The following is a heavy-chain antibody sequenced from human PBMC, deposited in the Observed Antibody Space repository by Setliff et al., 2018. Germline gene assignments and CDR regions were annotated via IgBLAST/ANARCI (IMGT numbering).Heavy chain of an antibody. Sequence: PGGSLRLSCAASGFTFSNAWMSWVRQAPGKGLEWVSAISGSGGTTYYADSVKGRFTISRDNSKNTLYLQMNSLRVEDTAFYYCGTNSDSMHYIDFWGQGTLVTVSS. CDR3: GTNSDSMHYIDF. V-gene: IGHV3-23*01. CDR2: ISGSGGTT. D-gene: IGHD2-8*01. CDR1: GFTFSNAW. J-gene: IGHJ4*02.